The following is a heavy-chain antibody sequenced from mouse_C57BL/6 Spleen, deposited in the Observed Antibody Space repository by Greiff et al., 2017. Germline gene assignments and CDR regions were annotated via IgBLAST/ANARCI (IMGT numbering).Heavy chain of an antibody. CDR2: IYPGSGST. CDR3: AREYDYDDGPDY. Sequence: VQLQQPGAELVKPGASVKMSCKASGYTFTSYWITWVKQRPGQGLEWIGDIYPGSGSTNYNEKFKSKATLTVDTSSSTAYMQLSSLTSEDSAVYYCAREYDYDDGPDYWGQGTTLTVSS. CDR1: GYTFTSYW. D-gene: IGHD2-4*01. J-gene: IGHJ2*01. V-gene: IGHV1-55*01.